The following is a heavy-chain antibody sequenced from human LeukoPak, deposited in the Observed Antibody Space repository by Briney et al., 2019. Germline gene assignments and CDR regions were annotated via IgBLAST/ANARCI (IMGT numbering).Heavy chain of an antibody. CDR1: GYTFTSYG. V-gene: IGHV1-18*01. CDR3: ATTYYYCSGSYYWWFDP. D-gene: IGHD3-10*01. J-gene: IGHJ5*02. CDR2: ISAYNGNT. Sequence: ASVKVSCKASGYTFTSYGISWVRQAPGQGLEWMGWISAYNGNTNYAQKLQGRVTMTTDTSTSTAYMELRSLRSDDTAVYYCATTYYYCSGSYYWWFDPWGQGTLVTVSS.